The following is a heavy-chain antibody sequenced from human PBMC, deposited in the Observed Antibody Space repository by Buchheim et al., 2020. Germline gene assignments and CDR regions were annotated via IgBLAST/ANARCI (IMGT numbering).Heavy chain of an antibody. D-gene: IGHD3-10*01. Sequence: QVQLQESGPGLVKPSQTLSLTCTVSGGSISSGDYYWSWIRQPPGKGLEWIGYIYYSGSTYYNPSLKSRVTISVDTSKNQFSLKLSSVTAADTAVYYCARESGAGVYYYGSGSYYRGPYYYGMDVWGQGTT. V-gene: IGHV4-30-4*01. J-gene: IGHJ6*02. CDR3: ARESGAGVYYYGSGSYYRGPYYYGMDV. CDR2: IYYSGST. CDR1: GGSISSGDYY.